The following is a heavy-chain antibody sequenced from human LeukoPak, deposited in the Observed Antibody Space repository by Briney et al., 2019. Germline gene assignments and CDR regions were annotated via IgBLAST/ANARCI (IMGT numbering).Heavy chain of an antibody. D-gene: IGHD6-19*01. CDR3: TTDLSPDYRSSLSYY. Sequence: GGSLTLSCAASGFTFSSAWMTWVRQAPGKGLEWVGRIKSKADGETTDYGAPVKGRFTISRDDSKNTVHLQMDSLKTEDTGVYYCTTDLSPDYRSSLSYYWGQGTLVTVSS. J-gene: IGHJ4*02. CDR2: IKSKADGETT. CDR1: GFTFSSAW. V-gene: IGHV3-15*01.